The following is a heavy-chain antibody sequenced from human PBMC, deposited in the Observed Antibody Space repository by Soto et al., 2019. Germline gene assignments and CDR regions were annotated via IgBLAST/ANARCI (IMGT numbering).Heavy chain of an antibody. CDR3: VRDWGLTAYDIFDY. D-gene: IGHD3-9*01. V-gene: IGHV1-18*01. CDR2: ISAYNGHT. J-gene: IGHJ4*02. Sequence: QVHLVQSGAEVKKPGASVKVSCKASGYTFSSYGVSWVRQAPGQGLEWMGWISAYNGHTNYVEKFRDRVTMTTDTSTSTAYLELRSLTSDDTAMYYCVRDWGLTAYDIFDYWGQGTLVTVPS. CDR1: GYTFSSYG.